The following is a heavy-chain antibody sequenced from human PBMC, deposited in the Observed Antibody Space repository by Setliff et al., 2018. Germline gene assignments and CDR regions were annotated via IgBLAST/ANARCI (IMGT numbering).Heavy chain of an antibody. CDR2: IYSGGTT. Sequence: AGGSLRLSCAASGFTVNSNYMSWVRQAPGKGLEWVSVIYSGGTTYYADSVKGRFTISRDNSKNTLYLQMNSLRTEDTAVYYCTRGDNNSFDYWGQGTLVTVSS. J-gene: IGHJ4*02. V-gene: IGHV3-66*02. D-gene: IGHD4-4*01. CDR3: TRGDNNSFDY. CDR1: GFTVNSNY.